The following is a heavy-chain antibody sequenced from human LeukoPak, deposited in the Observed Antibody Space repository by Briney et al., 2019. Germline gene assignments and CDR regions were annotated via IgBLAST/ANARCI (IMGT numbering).Heavy chain of an antibody. CDR2: ITTSGGTA. D-gene: IGHD3-9*01. J-gene: IGHJ4*02. CDR1: GFTFSSYA. CDR3: AKNNLLTGYSRIDY. Sequence: GGSLRLSCAASGFTFSSYAMHWVRQAPGRGLEWVSAITTSGGTAYYADSVKGRFTVSRDNSKNILYLQMNSLRAEDTAVYYCAKNNLLTGYSRIDYWGQGTLVTVSS. V-gene: IGHV3-23*01.